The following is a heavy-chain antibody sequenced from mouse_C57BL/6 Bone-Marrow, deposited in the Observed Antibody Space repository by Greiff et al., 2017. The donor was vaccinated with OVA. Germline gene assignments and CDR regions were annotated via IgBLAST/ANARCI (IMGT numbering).Heavy chain of an antibody. J-gene: IGHJ2*01. CDR3: AARNYYGSSDYFDY. V-gene: IGHV1-19*01. D-gene: IGHD1-1*01. Sequence: EVQLQESGPVLVKPGASVKMSCKASGYTFTDYYMNWVKQSHGKGLEWIGVINPYNGGTSYNQKFKGKATLTVDKSSSTAYMKLNSLTSEDSAVYYGAARNYYGSSDYFDYWGQGTTLTVSS. CDR1: GYTFTDYY. CDR2: INPYNGGT.